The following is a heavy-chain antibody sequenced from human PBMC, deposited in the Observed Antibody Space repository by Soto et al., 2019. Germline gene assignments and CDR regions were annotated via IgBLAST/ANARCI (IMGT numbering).Heavy chain of an antibody. CDR2: IIPIFGTA. D-gene: IGHD3-10*01. V-gene: IGHV1-69*13. Sequence: SVRVSCNASGGSLSSYAISWVRQAPGQGLEWMGGIIPIFGTANYAQKFQGRVTITADESTSTAYMELRSLRSDDTAVFYCSREMVRGVGSDYWGQGT. J-gene: IGHJ4*02. CDR3: SREMVRGVGSDY. CDR1: GGSLSSYA.